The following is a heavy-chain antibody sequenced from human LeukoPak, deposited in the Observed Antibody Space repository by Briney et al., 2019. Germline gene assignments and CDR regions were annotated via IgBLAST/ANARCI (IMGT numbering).Heavy chain of an antibody. J-gene: IGHJ6*02. CDR2: ISYDGSNK. CDR3: AKDHSSSWGIYYYYGMDV. Sequence: GRSLRLSCAASGFTFSSYAMHWGRHAPGKGLGRVSVISYDGSNKYYADSVKSRFTISRDNSKNTLYLQMNSLRAEDTAVYYCAKDHSSSWGIYYYYGMDVWGQGTTVTVSS. CDR1: GFTFSSYA. D-gene: IGHD6-13*01. V-gene: IGHV3-30-3*01.